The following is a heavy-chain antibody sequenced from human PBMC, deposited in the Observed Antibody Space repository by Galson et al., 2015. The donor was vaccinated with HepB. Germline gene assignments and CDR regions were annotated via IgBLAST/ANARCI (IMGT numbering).Heavy chain of an antibody. V-gene: IGHV3-11*06. CDR3: ARDFPPRDRGAFDI. CDR1: GFTFSDYY. CDR2: ISSSGSYT. Sequence: SLRLSCAASGFTFSDYYMNWIRQAPGKGLEWVSYISSSGSYTNYADSVKGRFTISRDNAKNSLYLQMNSLRAEDTAVYYCARDFPPRDRGAFDIWGQGTMVTVSS. D-gene: IGHD1-26*01. J-gene: IGHJ3*02.